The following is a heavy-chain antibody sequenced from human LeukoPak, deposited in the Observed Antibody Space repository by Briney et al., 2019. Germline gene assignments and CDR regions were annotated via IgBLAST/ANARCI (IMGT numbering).Heavy chain of an antibody. CDR2: INHSGST. Sequence: PSETLSLTRAVYGGSLSNYYWSWIRQPPGKGLEWIGEINHSGSTKFNPSLKSRVTLLVDMSQRQFSLELRSVTAADTAVYYCARGPASGSDFAWFDPWGQGTLVTVSS. D-gene: IGHD3-10*01. CDR3: ARGPASGSDFAWFDP. CDR1: GGSLSNYY. J-gene: IGHJ5*02. V-gene: IGHV4-34*01.